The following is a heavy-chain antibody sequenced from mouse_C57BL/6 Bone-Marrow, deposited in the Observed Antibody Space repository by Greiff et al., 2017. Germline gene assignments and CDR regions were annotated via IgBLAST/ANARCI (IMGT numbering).Heavy chain of an antibody. J-gene: IGHJ4*01. V-gene: IGHV1-39*01. Sequence: EVQLQQSGPELVKPGASVKISCKASGYSFTDYNMNWVKQSNGKSLEWIGVINPNYGTTSYNQKFKSKATLTVDQSSSTAYMQLKSLTYEDSAVYYCARGYDYDYAMDYWGQGTSVTVSS. CDR2: INPNYGTT. CDR3: ARGYDYDYAMDY. D-gene: IGHD2-4*01. CDR1: GYSFTDYN.